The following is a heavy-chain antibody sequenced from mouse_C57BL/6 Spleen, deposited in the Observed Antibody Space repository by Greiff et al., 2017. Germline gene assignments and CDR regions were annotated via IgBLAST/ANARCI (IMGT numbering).Heavy chain of an antibody. V-gene: IGHV2-9-1*01. D-gene: IGHD4-1*01. Sequence: VQVVESGPGLVAPSQSLSITCTVSGFSLTSYAISWVRQPPGKGLEWLGVIWTGGGTNYNSALKSRLSISKDNSKSQVFLKMNSLQTDDTARYYCARRGGRNWDAPFDYWGQGTTLTVSS. J-gene: IGHJ2*01. CDR2: IWTGGGT. CDR1: GFSLTSYA. CDR3: ARRGGRNWDAPFDY.